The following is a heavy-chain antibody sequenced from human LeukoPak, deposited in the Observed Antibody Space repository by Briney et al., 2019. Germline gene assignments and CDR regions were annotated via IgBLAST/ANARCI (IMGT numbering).Heavy chain of an antibody. CDR2: INPNSGGT. CDR1: GYTFTGYY. CDR3: ARPLDYGDYDY. Sequence: ASVKVSCKASGYTFTGYYIHWVRQAPGQGLEGMGWINPNSGGTNYAQKFQGRVTMTRDTSISTAYMELSRLRSDDTAVYYCARPLDYGDYDYWGQGTLVTVSS. D-gene: IGHD4-17*01. V-gene: IGHV1-2*02. J-gene: IGHJ4*02.